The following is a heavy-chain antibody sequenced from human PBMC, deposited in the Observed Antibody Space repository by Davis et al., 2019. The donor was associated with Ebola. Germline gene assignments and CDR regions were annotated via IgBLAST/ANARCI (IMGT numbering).Heavy chain of an antibody. CDR1: GFTFSGSA. V-gene: IGHV3-73*01. J-gene: IGHJ4*02. CDR3: TTTTVTTNDY. Sequence: LSLTCAASGFTFSGSAMHWVRQASGKGLEWVGRIRSKANSYATAYAASVKGRFTISRDDSKNTAYLQMNSLKTEDTAVYYCTTTTVTTNDYWGQGTLVTVSS. CDR2: IRSKANSYAT. D-gene: IGHD4-17*01.